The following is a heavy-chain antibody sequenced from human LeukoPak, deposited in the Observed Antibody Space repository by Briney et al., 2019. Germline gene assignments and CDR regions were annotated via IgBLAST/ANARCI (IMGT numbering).Heavy chain of an antibody. D-gene: IGHD2-8*01. V-gene: IGHV4-39*07. Sequence: SETLSLTCTVSGGSISSSSYYWSWVRQPPGKGLEWIVSIYYTGSTYYNPSLKSRVTISLDMSKNEFFLTMTSVTAADTAVYFCTAEKNGSPHYWGQGTQVTVSS. CDR1: GGSISSSSYY. J-gene: IGHJ4*02. CDR3: TAEKNGSPHY. CDR2: IYYTGST.